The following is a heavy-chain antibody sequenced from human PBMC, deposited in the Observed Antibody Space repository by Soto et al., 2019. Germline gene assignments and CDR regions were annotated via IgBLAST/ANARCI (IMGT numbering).Heavy chain of an antibody. CDR3: ARHVGGAVIRGVLITVAFYM. J-gene: IGHJ3*02. D-gene: IGHD3-10*01. CDR2: IGPTDSYT. Sequence: EVQLVQSGADVQRPGESLRTSCETSGYNFNTYWICWVRQMPGKLLEGMGRIGPTDSYTNYSPSFQGPVSISLDKSINTAYLQRSSLKASETAMYYCARHVGGAVIRGVLITVAFYMWGQGTLVTVSS. V-gene: IGHV5-10-1*01. CDR1: GYNFNTYW.